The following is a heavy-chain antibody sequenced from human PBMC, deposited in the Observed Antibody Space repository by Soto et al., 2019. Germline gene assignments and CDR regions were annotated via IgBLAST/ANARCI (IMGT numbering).Heavy chain of an antibody. J-gene: IGHJ4*02. CDR1: GGSFSGYY. CDR2: INQSGST. V-gene: IGHV4-34*01. CDR3: ARTYTSSWSPFDQ. Sequence: SETLSLTCAVYGGSFSGYYWSWIRQPPGKGLEWIGEINQSGSTNYNPSLKSRVTISVDTSKNQFSLKLSSVTAADTAVYYGARTYTSSWSPFDQWGQGTLVTV. D-gene: IGHD6-13*01.